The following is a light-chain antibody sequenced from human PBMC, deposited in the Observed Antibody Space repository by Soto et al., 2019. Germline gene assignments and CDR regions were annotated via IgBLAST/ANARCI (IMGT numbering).Light chain of an antibody. J-gene: IGLJ1*01. V-gene: IGLV2-14*01. CDR3: CSYTTSNTRQIV. Sequence: QSALTQPASVSGSPGQSITISCTGTSSDVGGYNYVSWYQQQPGKAPKFMIYDVTNRPSGVSNRFSGSKSGNTASLPISGLQAEDEADYYCCSYTTSNTRQIVFGTGTKLTVL. CDR2: DVT. CDR1: SSDVGGYNY.